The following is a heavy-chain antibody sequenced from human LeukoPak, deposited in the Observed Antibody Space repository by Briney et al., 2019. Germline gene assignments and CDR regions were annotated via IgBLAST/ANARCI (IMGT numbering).Heavy chain of an antibody. Sequence: SVKVSCKASGGTFSSYAISWVRQAPGQGLEWMGGIIPIFGTANYAQKFQGRVTITADESTSTVYMELSSLRSEDTAVYYCASPRGVVTDNDAFDIWGQGTMVTVSS. CDR2: IIPIFGTA. D-gene: IGHD2-21*02. CDR3: ASPRGVVTDNDAFDI. J-gene: IGHJ3*02. V-gene: IGHV1-69*01. CDR1: GGTFSSYA.